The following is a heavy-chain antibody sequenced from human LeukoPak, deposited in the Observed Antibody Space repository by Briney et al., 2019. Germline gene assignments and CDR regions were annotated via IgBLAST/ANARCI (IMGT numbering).Heavy chain of an antibody. D-gene: IGHD5-12*01. CDR2: INPSGGST. CDR3: ARGRPPPERYSGYDIDY. Sequence: ASVKVSCKASGGTFSSYAISWVRQAPGQGLEWMGIINPSGGSTSYAQKFQGRVTMTRDTSTSTVYMELSSLRSEDTAVYYCARGRPPPERYSGYDIDYWGQGTLVTVSS. V-gene: IGHV1-46*01. J-gene: IGHJ4*02. CDR1: GGTFSSYA.